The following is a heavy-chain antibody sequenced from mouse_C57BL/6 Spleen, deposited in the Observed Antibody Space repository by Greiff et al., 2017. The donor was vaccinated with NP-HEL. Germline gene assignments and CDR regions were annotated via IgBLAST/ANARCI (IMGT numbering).Heavy chain of an antibody. D-gene: IGHD5-1*01. J-gene: IGHJ3*01. Sequence: EVQLQQSGPELVKPGASVKISCKASGYTFTDYYMNWVKQSHGKSLEWIGDINPNNGGTSYNQKFKGKATLTVDKSSSTAYMELRSLTSEDSAVYYCARISTYASWFAYWGQGTLVTVSA. V-gene: IGHV1-26*01. CDR2: INPNNGGT. CDR3: ARISTYASWFAY. CDR1: GYTFTDYY.